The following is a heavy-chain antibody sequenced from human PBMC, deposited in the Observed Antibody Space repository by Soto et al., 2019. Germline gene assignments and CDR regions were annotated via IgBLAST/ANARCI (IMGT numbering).Heavy chain of an antibody. CDR2: INHSGST. D-gene: IGHD3-3*01. V-gene: IGHV4-34*01. CDR3: APSMGPYDFWSVYYFDK. Sequence: SETLSLTCAVYGGSFSGYYWSWIRQPPGKGLEWIGEINHSGSTNYNPSLKSRVTISVDTSTYHFSLKLSSVSAADTAVYSCAPSMGPYDFWSVYYFDKWGQGTLV. J-gene: IGHJ4*02. CDR1: GGSFSGYY.